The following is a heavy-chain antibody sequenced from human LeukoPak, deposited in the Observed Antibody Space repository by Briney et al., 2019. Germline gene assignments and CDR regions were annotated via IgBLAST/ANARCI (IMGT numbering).Heavy chain of an antibody. J-gene: IGHJ6*03. CDR3: ARGRTTVTTFSYYYYYMDV. V-gene: IGHV4-34*01. Sequence: SETLSLTCAVYGGSFGGYYWSWIRQPPGKGLEWIGEINHSGSTNYNPSLKSRVTISVDTSKNQFSLKLSSVTAADTAVYYCARGRTTVTTFSYYYYYMDVWGKGTTVTVSS. CDR1: GGSFGGYY. CDR2: INHSGST. D-gene: IGHD4-11*01.